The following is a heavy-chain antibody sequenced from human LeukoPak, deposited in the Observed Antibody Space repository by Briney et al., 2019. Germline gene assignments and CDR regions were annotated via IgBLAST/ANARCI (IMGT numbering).Heavy chain of an antibody. CDR2: ISWNSGSI. D-gene: IGHD3-16*02. J-gene: IGHJ4*02. V-gene: IGHV3-9*01. CDR3: AKDDYVWGSYRDGLFDY. Sequence: PGRSLRFSCAASGFTFDDYAMHWVRQAPGKGLEWVSGISWNSGSIGYADSVKGRFTISRDNAKNSLYLQMNSLRAEDTALYYCAKDDYVWGSYRDGLFDYWGQGTLVTVSS. CDR1: GFTFDDYA.